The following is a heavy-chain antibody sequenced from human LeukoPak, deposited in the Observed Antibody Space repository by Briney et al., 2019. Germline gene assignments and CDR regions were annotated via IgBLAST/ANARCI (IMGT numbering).Heavy chain of an antibody. CDR2: MHPNSGAT. CDR1: GYTFTDYY. V-gene: IGHV1-2*02. D-gene: IGHD2-21*01. CDR3: AREDVDPFFDY. J-gene: IGHJ4*02. Sequence: GASVKVSCKASGYTFTDYYIHWVRQAPGQGLEWMGWMHPNSGATHYPQKFQGRITMIRDTSITTAYMELNRLRSDDTAVYYCAREDVDPFFDYWGQGTVVTVSS.